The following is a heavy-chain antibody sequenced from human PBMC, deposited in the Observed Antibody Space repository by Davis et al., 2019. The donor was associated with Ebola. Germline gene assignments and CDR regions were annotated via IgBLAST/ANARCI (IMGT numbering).Heavy chain of an antibody. V-gene: IGHV1-8*01. CDR3: AREQKYHDFWSGYSQGSFDY. CDR1: GYTFTSYY. Sequence: ASVKVSCKASGYTFTSYYINWVRQATGQGLEWMGWMNPNSGNTGYTQKFQGRITMTGNTSISTAYMELSSLRSEDTAVYYCAREQKYHDFWSGYSQGSFDYWGQGTLVTVSS. J-gene: IGHJ4*02. CDR2: MNPNSGNT. D-gene: IGHD3-3*01.